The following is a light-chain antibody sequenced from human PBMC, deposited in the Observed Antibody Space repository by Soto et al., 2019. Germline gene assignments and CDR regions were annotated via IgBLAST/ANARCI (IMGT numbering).Light chain of an antibody. CDR1: SSDVGGYNY. J-gene: IGLJ1*01. Sequence: QSVLTQPAPVSGSPGQSIAISCTGTSSDVGGYNYVSWYQQHPGKAPKLILCAVSNRPSGVSDRFSGSKSGNTASLTISGLQTEDEADYYCSSYTTSSTYVFGTGTKVTVL. CDR2: AVS. CDR3: SSYTTSSTYV. V-gene: IGLV2-14*01.